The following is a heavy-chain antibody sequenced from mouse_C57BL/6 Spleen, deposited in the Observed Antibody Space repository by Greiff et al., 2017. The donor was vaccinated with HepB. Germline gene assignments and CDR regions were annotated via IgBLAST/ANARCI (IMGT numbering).Heavy chain of an antibody. CDR1: GFTFSDYG. V-gene: IGHV5-17*01. Sequence: DVMLVESGGGLVKPGGSLKLSCAASGFTFSDYGMHWVRQAPEKGLEWVAYISSGSSTIYYADTVKGRFTISRDNAKNTLFLQMTSLRSEDTAMYYCARGGVLRPFDYWGQGTTLTVSS. CDR2: ISSGSSTI. D-gene: IGHD1-2*01. J-gene: IGHJ2*01. CDR3: ARGGVLRPFDY.